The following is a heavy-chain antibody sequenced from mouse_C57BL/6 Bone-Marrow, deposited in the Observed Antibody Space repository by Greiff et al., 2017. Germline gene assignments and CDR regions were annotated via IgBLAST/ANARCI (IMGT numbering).Heavy chain of an antibody. D-gene: IGHD1-1*02. V-gene: IGHV1-47*01. CDR2: FHPYNDDT. Sequence: QVQLQQSGAELVKPGASVKMSCTASGYTFTTYPIDWVKQNHGKSLEWIGNFHPYNDDTTYNEQFQGKATLTVEKSSSTVYLELSRLTSDDAADYCCARGGGAFAYWGQGTLVTVSA. J-gene: IGHJ3*01. CDR1: GYTFTTYP. CDR3: ARGGGAFAY.